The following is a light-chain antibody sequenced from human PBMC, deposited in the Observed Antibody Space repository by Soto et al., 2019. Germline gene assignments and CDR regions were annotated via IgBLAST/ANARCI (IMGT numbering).Light chain of an antibody. CDR2: AAS. Sequence: DIQMTQSPSSLSASVGDRVTITCRASQGISNFLAWYQQKPGKVPKLLISAASTLQSGVPSRFSGSVSGTDFTLTITSLQPEDVATYYCQKYSSVITFGQGTRLEI. CDR3: QKYSSVIT. J-gene: IGKJ5*01. V-gene: IGKV1-27*01. CDR1: QGISNF.